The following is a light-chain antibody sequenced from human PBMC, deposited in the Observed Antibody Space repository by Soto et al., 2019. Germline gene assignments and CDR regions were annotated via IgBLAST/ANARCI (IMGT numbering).Light chain of an antibody. CDR1: QSVTSSH. J-gene: IGKJ2*01. CDR3: LLYFSPARYT. V-gene: IGKV3-20*01. Sequence: EIELTQTPGTLSLSPGERATLSCRASQSVTSSHLAWYQQKPGQAPRLLIYGASTRATGIPDRFSGSGSDTDFSLTIRRLDHEDFAMYYCLLYFSPARYTFGPGTKVQIK. CDR2: GAS.